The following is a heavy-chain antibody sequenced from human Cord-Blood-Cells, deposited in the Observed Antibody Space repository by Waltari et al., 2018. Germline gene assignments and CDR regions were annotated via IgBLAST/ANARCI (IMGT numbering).Heavy chain of an antibody. J-gene: IGHJ4*02. Sequence: QVQLVQSGAEGQKPGASVTVSCKGSGHTLPGYHLPWVPQAPGQGLEWMGWINPNSGGTNYAQKFQGRVTMTRDTSISTAYMELSRLRSDDTAVYYCARGAAAAGSNYYYFDYWGQGTLVTVSS. CDR3: ARGAAAAGSNYYYFDY. D-gene: IGHD6-13*01. CDR1: GHTLPGYH. V-gene: IGHV1-2*02. CDR2: INPNSGGT.